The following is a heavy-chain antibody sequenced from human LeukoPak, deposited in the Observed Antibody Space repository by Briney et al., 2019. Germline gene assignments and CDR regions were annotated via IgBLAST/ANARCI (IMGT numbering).Heavy chain of an antibody. CDR2: IYYSGST. V-gene: IGHV4-59*01. CDR1: GGSISSYY. Sequence: SQTLSLTCTVSGGSISSYYWSWIRQPPGKGLEWIGYIYYSGSTNYNPSLKSRVTISVDTSKNQFSLKLSSVTAADTAVYYCARARGYYDSRGFDPWGQGTLVTVSS. J-gene: IGHJ5*02. CDR3: ARARGYYDSRGFDP. D-gene: IGHD3-22*01.